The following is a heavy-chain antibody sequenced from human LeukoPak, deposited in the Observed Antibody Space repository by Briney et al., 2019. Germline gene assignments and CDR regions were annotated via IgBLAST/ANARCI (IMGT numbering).Heavy chain of an antibody. CDR1: GGSISGYY. CDR3: ARTYYYGSGSLPIDY. Sequence: SETLSLTCGVYGGSISGYYWTWIRQPPGKGLEWIGEINHSGSINYNPALKSRVTISLDTSKNQFSLKLSSVTAADTAVYYCARTYYYGSGSLPIDYWGQGTLVTVSS. D-gene: IGHD3-10*01. CDR2: INHSGSI. V-gene: IGHV4-34*01. J-gene: IGHJ4*02.